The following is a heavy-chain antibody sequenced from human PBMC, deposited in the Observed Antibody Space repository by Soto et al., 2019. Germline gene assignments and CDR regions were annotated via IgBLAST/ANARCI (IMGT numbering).Heavy chain of an antibody. CDR1: GYTLTELS. V-gene: IGHV1-24*01. Sequence: GASVKVSCKVSGYTLTELSMHWVRQAHGKGLEWMGGFDPEDGETIYAQKFQGRVTMTEDTSTDTAYMELSSLRSEDTAVYYCATVSRHYYDSSGYLDYWGQGTLVTVSS. CDR3: ATVSRHYYDSSGYLDY. J-gene: IGHJ4*02. CDR2: FDPEDGET. D-gene: IGHD3-22*01.